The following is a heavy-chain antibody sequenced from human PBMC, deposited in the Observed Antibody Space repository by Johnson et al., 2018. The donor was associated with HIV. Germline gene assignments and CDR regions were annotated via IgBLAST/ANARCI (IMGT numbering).Heavy chain of an antibody. D-gene: IGHD1-26*01. CDR2: IHWNGGST. Sequence: EVQLVESGGGVVRPGGSLRLSCAASGFTFGDYGMSWVRQVPGKGLEWVSGIHWNGGSTGYADSVKGRFTISRDNAKNSLYLQMNSLTVEDTALYYCARADRDSGTYHDAFDIWGQGTMVTVSS. CDR1: GFTFGDYG. V-gene: IGHV3-20*04. CDR3: ARADRDSGTYHDAFDI. J-gene: IGHJ3*02.